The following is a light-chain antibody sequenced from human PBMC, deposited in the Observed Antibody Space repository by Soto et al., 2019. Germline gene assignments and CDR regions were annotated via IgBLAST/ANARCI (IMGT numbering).Light chain of an antibody. CDR1: SSDVGGYNY. CDR2: EVS. CDR3: SSYAGSKNFVV. J-gene: IGLJ2*01. V-gene: IGLV2-8*01. Sequence: QSALTQPPSASGSPGQSVTISCTGTSSDVGGYNYVSWYQQHPGKAPKLMIYEVSKRPSGVPDRFSGSKSGNTASLTVSGLQAEDEADYYCSSYAGSKNFVVFVGGTKLTVL.